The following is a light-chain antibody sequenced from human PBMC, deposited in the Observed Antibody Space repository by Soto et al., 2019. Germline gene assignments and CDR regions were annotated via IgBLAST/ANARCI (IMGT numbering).Light chain of an antibody. CDR1: SSNIGAGYD. V-gene: IGLV1-40*01. CDR2: ANI. J-gene: IGLJ1*01. CDR3: QSYDSSPSGYV. Sequence: QSVLTQPPSVSGAPGQRVTISCTGSSSNIGAGYDVHWYQQLPGTAPKLLIYANINRPAGVPDRFSGSKSGTSASLAITGLQAEDEADYYCQSYDSSPSGYVFGTGTKLTFL.